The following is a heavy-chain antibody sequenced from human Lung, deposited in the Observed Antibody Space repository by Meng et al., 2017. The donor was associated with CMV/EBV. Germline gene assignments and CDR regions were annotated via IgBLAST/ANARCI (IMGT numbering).Heavy chain of an antibody. J-gene: IGHJ4*02. V-gene: IGHV4-4*02. CDR2: IYHSGST. CDR1: GGSISSSNW. Sequence: QGQQQESGPGLGKPSGTLSLTCAASGGSISSSNWWSWVRQPPGKGLEWIGEIYHSGSTNYNPSLKSRVTISVDKSKNQFSLKLSSVTAADTAVYYCASFPPPGKQWLVTDYWGQGTLVTVSS. CDR3: ASFPPPGKQWLVTDY. D-gene: IGHD6-19*01.